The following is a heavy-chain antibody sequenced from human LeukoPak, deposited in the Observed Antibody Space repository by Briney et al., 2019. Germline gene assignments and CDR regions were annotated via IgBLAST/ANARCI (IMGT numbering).Heavy chain of an antibody. D-gene: IGHD3-10*01. J-gene: IGHJ4*02. CDR2: IKSKTDGATT. CDR3: TIRPSYNYGSGNPPDY. Sequence: PGGSLRLSCAASGFAFTDAWMNWVRQAPGKGLEWVGRIKSKTDGATTDYAAPVKGRFTISRDDSKNTLYLQMNSLKTEDTAVYYCTIRPSYNYGSGNPPDYWGQGTLVTVSS. CDR1: GFAFTDAW. V-gene: IGHV3-15*01.